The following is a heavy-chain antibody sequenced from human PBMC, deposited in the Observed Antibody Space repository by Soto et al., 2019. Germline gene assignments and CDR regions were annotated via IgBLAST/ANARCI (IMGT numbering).Heavy chain of an antibody. CDR3: AKRRGLGSGSYGLDY. Sequence: EVHLLESGGGLVQPGGSLRLSCAASGFTFSTYAMSWVRQAPGKGLEWVSAISGSGGSTYYADSGKGRFTISRDNSKNTLYLQMNSLRAEDTAVYYCAKRRGLGSGSYGLDYWGQGTLVTVSS. D-gene: IGHD3-10*01. J-gene: IGHJ4*02. V-gene: IGHV3-23*01. CDR2: ISGSGGST. CDR1: GFTFSTYA.